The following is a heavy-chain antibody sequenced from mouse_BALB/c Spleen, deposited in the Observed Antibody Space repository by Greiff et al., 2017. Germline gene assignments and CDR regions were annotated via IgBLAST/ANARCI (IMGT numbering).Heavy chain of an antibody. D-gene: IGHD2-1*01. CDR1: GYTFSSYW. J-gene: IGHJ4*01. CDR2: ILPGSGST. V-gene: IGHV1-9*01. CDR3: ARAYGKRAMDY. Sequence: VKLMESGAELMKPGASVKISCKATGYTFSSYWIEWVKQRPGHGLEWIGEILPGSGSTNYNEKFKGKATFTADTSSNTAYMQLSSLTSEDSAVYYCARAYGKRAMDYWGQGTSVTVSS.